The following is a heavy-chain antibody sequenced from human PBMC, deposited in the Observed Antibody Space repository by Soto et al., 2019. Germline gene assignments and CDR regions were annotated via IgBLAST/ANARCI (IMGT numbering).Heavy chain of an antibody. D-gene: IGHD2-15*01. J-gene: IGHJ3*02. Sequence: QVQLQQWGAGLLKPSETLSLTCAVYGGSFSGYYWSWIRQPPGKGLEWIGEINHSGSTNYNPSLNSRVTITVDTSKNQFALKLSSVTAADTAVYYCARVRRRVVAATRAFDIWGQGTMVTVSS. CDR1: GGSFSGYY. CDR3: ARVRRRVVAATRAFDI. V-gene: IGHV4-34*01. CDR2: INHSGST.